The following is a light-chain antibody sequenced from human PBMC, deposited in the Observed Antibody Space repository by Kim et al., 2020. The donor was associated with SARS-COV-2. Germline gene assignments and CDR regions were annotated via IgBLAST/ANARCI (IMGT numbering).Light chain of an antibody. CDR3: SQYTSSSTWV. CDR2: EVS. CDR1: SGDVGSYDR. Sequence: GHSVPISCTGTSGDVGSYDRVSWSQQPPGTAPKVMIYEVSNRPSGVPDRFSGSKSGTTASLTISGLQAEDEADYYCSQYTSSSTWVFGGGTQLTVL. V-gene: IGLV2-18*01. J-gene: IGLJ3*02.